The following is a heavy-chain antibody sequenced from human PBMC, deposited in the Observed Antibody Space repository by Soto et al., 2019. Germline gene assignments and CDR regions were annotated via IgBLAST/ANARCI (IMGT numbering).Heavy chain of an antibody. J-gene: IGHJ6*03. CDR3: AGQTVAGTWRYYYYYYMDV. CDR1: GGSISSFY. V-gene: IGHV4-59*08. Sequence: PSETLSLTCTISGGSISSFYWNWIRQAPGKGLEWIGYIYYSGSTNYNPSLKSRVTISVDTSKNQFSLKLSSVTAADTAVYYCAGQTVAGTWRYYYYYYMDVWGKGTTVTVSS. CDR2: IYYSGST. D-gene: IGHD6-19*01.